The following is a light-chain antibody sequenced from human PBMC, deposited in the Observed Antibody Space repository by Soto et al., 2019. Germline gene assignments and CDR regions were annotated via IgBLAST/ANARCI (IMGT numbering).Light chain of an antibody. J-gene: IGLJ1*01. CDR3: SSYTISSTLV. Sequence: QSVLTQPASVSGSPGQSITISCTGTTSDFGGYNYVSWYQQHPGKAPKLMIYEVTNRPSGVSNRFSGSKSGNTASLTISGLQAEDEADYYCSSYTISSTLVFGTGTKVTVL. CDR1: TSDFGGYNY. CDR2: EVT. V-gene: IGLV2-14*01.